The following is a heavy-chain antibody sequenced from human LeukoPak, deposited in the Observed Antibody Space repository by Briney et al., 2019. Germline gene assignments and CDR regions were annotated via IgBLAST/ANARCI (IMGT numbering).Heavy chain of an antibody. V-gene: IGHV3-48*04. J-gene: IGHJ6*04. CDR2: ISSSGSTI. Sequence: GGSLRLSCAASGFTFSSYSMNWVRQAPGKGLEWVSYISSSGSTIYYADSVKGRFTISRDNAKNSLYLQMNSLRAEDTAVYYCTELGITMIGGVWGKGTTVTISS. CDR1: GFTFSSYS. D-gene: IGHD3-10*02. CDR3: TELGITMIGGV.